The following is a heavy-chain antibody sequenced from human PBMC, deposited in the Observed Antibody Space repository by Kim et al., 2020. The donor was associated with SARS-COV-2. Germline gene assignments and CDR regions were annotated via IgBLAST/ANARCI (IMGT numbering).Heavy chain of an antibody. Sequence: SETLSLTCTVSGGSISSSSYYWGWIRQPPGKGLEWIGSIYYSGSTYYNPSLKSRVTISVDTSKNQFSLKLSSVTAADTAVYYCARQRSSSWTLRYYYMDVWGKGTTVTVSS. D-gene: IGHD6-13*01. V-gene: IGHV4-39*01. J-gene: IGHJ6*03. CDR1: GGSISSSSYY. CDR3: ARQRSSSWTLRYYYMDV. CDR2: IYYSGST.